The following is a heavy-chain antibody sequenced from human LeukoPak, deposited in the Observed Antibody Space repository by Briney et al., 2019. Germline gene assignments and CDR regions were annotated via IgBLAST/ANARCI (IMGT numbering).Heavy chain of an antibody. Sequence: PGGSLRLSCAASGFTFNTYAMSWVRQAPGKGLEWVSAITGSGGGTYYADSVKGRFTISRDNSKNTLYLQMNSLRAEDTAVYYCVKGRGLVRNFDYWGQGTLVTVSS. CDR1: GFTFNTYA. CDR3: VKGRGLVRNFDY. D-gene: IGHD3-10*01. V-gene: IGHV3-23*01. J-gene: IGHJ4*02. CDR2: ITGSGGGT.